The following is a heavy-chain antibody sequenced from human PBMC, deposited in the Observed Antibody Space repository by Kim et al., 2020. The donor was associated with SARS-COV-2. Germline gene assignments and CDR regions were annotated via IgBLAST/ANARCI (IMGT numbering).Heavy chain of an antibody. CDR2: ISGSGGIT. Sequence: GGSLRLSCAASGFTFSTYAMSWVRLAPGKGLEWVSAISGSGGITYYADSVKGRFTISRDNSKNTLYLQINNLRAEDTAVYYCAKDGLYRDYVYRRGYYFDYWGQGTLVTVSS. V-gene: IGHV3-23*01. J-gene: IGHJ4*02. CDR3: AKDGLYRDYVYRRGYYFDY. D-gene: IGHD3-16*01. CDR1: GFTFSTYA.